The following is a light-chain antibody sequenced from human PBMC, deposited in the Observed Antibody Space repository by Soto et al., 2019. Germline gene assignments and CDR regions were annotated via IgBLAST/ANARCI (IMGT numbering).Light chain of an antibody. CDR1: QGISSY. J-gene: IGKJ5*01. V-gene: IGKV1-9*01. CDR2: AAS. Sequence: DIQLTQSPSFLSASVGDRVTITCLASQGISSYFAWYQQKPGKAPQLLISAASTLQSADPSTFSGSGSGTEFTLTISRLQPEDFATYYCQQANTFPLTFGQGTRLEIK. CDR3: QQANTFPLT.